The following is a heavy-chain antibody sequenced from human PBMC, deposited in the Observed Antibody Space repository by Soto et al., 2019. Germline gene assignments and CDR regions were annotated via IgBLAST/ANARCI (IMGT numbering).Heavy chain of an antibody. CDR1: GFTFSTYA. V-gene: IGHV3-30-3*01. D-gene: IGHD1-1*01. J-gene: IGHJ4*02. Sequence: QVQLVESGGGVVQPGRSLRLSCAASGFTFSTYAMNWVRQAPGKGLEWVAAISYDASNKYYAGSVKGRFTISRDNYKNTLYLQMNSLRTADTALYYCARWVHAFDYWGQGTLVTASS. CDR2: ISYDASNK. CDR3: ARWVHAFDY.